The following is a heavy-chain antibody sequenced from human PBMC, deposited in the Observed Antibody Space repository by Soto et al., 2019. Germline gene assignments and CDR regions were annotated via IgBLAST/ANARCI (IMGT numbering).Heavy chain of an antibody. J-gene: IGHJ5*02. V-gene: IGHV4-4*02. CDR2: IYHSGST. CDR3: AREPIAAAEDNWFDP. D-gene: IGHD6-13*01. CDR1: GGSISSSNW. Sequence: QVQLQESGPGLVKPSGTLSLTCAVSGGSISSSNWWSWVRQPPGKGLEWIGEIYHSGSTNYNPSLQSRVTISVDKSKNQVYLKLSSVTAADTAVYYCAREPIAAAEDNWFDPWGQGTLVTVSS.